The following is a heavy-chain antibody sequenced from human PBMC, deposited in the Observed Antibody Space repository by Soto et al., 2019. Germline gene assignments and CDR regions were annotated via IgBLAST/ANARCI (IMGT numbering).Heavy chain of an antibody. J-gene: IGHJ3*02. V-gene: IGHV1-69*12. CDR3: AMSCSGGGCFDI. Sequence: QVQLVQSGAEVKKPGSSVKVSCKASGGTFSSYAISWVRQAPGQGLEWMGGIIPSVGTANYAQKFHDRVTITADECTSTAYMELSSLRSEYTAVYYCAMSCSGGGCFDIWGPGTMVTVSS. CDR2: IIPSVGTA. D-gene: IGHD2-15*01. CDR1: GGTFSSYA.